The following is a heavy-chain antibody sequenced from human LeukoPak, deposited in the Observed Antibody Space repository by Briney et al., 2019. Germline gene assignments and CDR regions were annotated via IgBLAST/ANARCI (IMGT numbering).Heavy chain of an antibody. J-gene: IGHJ4*02. Sequence: SETLSLTCTVSGGSISSGDYYWSWIRQPPGKGLEWIGYIYYSGSTYYNPSLKSRVTISVDTSKNQFSLKLSSVTAADTAVYYCAIVVVPAAIPYFDYWGQGTLVTVSS. V-gene: IGHV4-30-4*01. D-gene: IGHD2-2*01. CDR1: GGSISSGDYY. CDR2: IYYSGST. CDR3: AIVVVPAAIPYFDY.